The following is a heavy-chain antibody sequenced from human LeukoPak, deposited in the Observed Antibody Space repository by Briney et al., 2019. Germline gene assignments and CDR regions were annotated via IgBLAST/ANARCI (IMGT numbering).Heavy chain of an antibody. D-gene: IGHD3-3*01. CDR2: IYSGGST. CDR3: ARNDEWSGLSHFDY. Sequence: GGSLRLSCAASGFTVSSNYMSWDRQAPGKGLEWVSVIYSGGSTYYADSVKGRFTISRDNSKNTLYLQMNSLRAEDTAVYYYARNDEWSGLSHFDYWGQGTLVTVSS. V-gene: IGHV3-53*01. CDR1: GFTVSSNY. J-gene: IGHJ4*02.